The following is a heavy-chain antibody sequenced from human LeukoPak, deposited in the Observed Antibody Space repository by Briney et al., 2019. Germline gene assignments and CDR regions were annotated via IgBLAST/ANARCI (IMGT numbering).Heavy chain of an antibody. CDR1: GFTVSSNY. Sequence: GGSLRLSCAASGFTVSSNYMSWVRQAPGKGLEWVSVIYSGGGTYYADSVRGQFTISRDNSKNTVYLQMNSLRTEDTAVYFCASQRSFNYWGQGTLVTVSS. D-gene: IGHD1-26*01. CDR3: ASQRSFNY. CDR2: IYSGGGT. J-gene: IGHJ4*02. V-gene: IGHV3-53*01.